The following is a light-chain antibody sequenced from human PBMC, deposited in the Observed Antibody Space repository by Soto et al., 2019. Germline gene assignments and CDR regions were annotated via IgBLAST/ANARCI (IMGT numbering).Light chain of an antibody. CDR3: SSYADSNNSGV. V-gene: IGLV2-8*01. Sequence: QSALTQPPSASGSPGQSVTISCTGTSSDVGGYNYVSWYQQHPGKAPKLMIYEVSKRPSGVPDRFSGSKSGNTASLTVSGLQAEDEADYYCSSYADSNNSGVSGTGSKVTVL. CDR1: SSDVGGYNY. J-gene: IGLJ1*01. CDR2: EVS.